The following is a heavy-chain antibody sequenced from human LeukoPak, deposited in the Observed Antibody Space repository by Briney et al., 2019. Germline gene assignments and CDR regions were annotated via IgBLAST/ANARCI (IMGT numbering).Heavy chain of an antibody. J-gene: IGHJ4*02. CDR2: IRYDGSNK. CDR3: AKQVGNYYDSSGYFDY. V-gene: IGHV3-30*02. Sequence: GGSLRLSCAASGFTFSSYGMHWVRQAPGKGLEWVAFIRYDGSNKYYADSMKGRFTISRDNSKNTLYLQMNSLRAEDTAVYYCAKQVGNYYDSSGYFDYWGQGTLVTVSS. CDR1: GFTFSSYG. D-gene: IGHD3-22*01.